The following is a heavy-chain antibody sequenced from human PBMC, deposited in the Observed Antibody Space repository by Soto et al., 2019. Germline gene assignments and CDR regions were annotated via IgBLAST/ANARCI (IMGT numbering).Heavy chain of an antibody. CDR3: PKERQQWLVWWYFDY. D-gene: IGHD6-19*01. J-gene: IGHJ4*02. Sequence: GVVRLSCAASGITFSSYSMIWVVQAPGEGLEWVSAISGSGGSTYYADSVKGRFTISRDNCKNTMYLQMNSLRAEDTSVYYCPKERQQWLVWWYFDYWGQGTLVTVSS. V-gene: IGHV3-23*01. CDR2: ISGSGGST. CDR1: GITFSSYS.